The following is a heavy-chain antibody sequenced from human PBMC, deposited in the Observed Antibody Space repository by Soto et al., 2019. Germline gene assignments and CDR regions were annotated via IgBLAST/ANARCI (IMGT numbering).Heavy chain of an antibody. J-gene: IGHJ1*01. CDR2: IYYSGTT. D-gene: IGHD3-22*01. V-gene: IGHV4-31*03. CDR3: ANYGGYHDGSGPQYSPH. Sequence: ASETLSLTCTVSGGSISTGGYYWSWIRQHPGKGLECIGYIYYSGTTYYNPSLKSRVTISVDASKSQFSLKLSSVTDADTDVYYCANYGGYHDGSGPQYSPHWGQCTLVTVS. CDR1: GGSISTGGYY.